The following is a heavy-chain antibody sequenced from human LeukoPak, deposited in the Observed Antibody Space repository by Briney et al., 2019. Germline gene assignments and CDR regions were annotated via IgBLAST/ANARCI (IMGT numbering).Heavy chain of an antibody. V-gene: IGHV3-33*01. J-gene: IGHJ3*02. Sequence: VRPPRLSCAASGFSCCSYGMHWVRQAPGNGLEWVAVIWYDGSKKYYADSVKGRFTISRDNSKNTLYLQMNSLRAEDTAVYYCARAQDYDSSGYVDGFDIWGQGTMVTVSS. CDR2: IWYDGSKK. D-gene: IGHD3-22*01. CDR1: GFSCCSYG. CDR3: ARAQDYDSSGYVDGFDI.